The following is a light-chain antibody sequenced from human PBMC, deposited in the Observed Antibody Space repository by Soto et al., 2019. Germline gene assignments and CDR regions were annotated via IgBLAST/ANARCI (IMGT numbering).Light chain of an antibody. CDR1: SSDVGGYNY. V-gene: IGLV2-14*01. Sequence: QTVVTQPASVSGSPGQSITISCTGTSSDVGGYNYVSWYQQHPGKAPKLMIYEVSARPSGVSNRFSGSKSANTASLTISGLQAEDEADYYCSSYTSSSTLVFGGGTKLTVL. CDR2: EVS. J-gene: IGLJ2*01. CDR3: SSYTSSSTLV.